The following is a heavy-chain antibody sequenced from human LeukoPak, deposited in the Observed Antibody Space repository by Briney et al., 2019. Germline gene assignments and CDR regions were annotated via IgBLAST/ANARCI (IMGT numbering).Heavy chain of an antibody. Sequence: ASVKVSCKASGYTFTSYGISWVRQAPGQGLEWMGWISAYNGNTNYAQKLQGRVTMTTDTSTSTAYMELRSLRSDDTAVYYCARRDVYGGNRPGAFDIWGQGTMVTVSS. J-gene: IGHJ3*02. CDR1: GYTFTSYG. V-gene: IGHV1-18*01. CDR2: ISAYNGNT. D-gene: IGHD4-23*01. CDR3: ARRDVYGGNRPGAFDI.